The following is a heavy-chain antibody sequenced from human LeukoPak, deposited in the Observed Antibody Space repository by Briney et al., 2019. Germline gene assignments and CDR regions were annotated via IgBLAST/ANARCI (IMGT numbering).Heavy chain of an antibody. D-gene: IGHD3-3*01. CDR3: ARDLRYDFWGGYAPSDY. CDR2: ISSSSSTI. Sequence: GGSLRLSCAASGFTFSSYSMNWVRQAPGKGLEWVSYISSSSSTIYYADSVKGRFTISRDNAKNSLYLQMNSLRAEDTAVYYCARDLRYDFWGGYAPSDYWGQGTLVTVSS. CDR1: GFTFSSYS. J-gene: IGHJ4*02. V-gene: IGHV3-48*01.